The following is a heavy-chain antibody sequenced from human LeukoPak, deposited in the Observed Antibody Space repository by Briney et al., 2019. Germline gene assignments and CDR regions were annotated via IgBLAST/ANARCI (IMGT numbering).Heavy chain of an antibody. D-gene: IGHD2-2*01. Sequence: GSLRLSCAASGFTFSTYAMSWVRQAPGKGLEWVSAISDSGGSTYYADSVKGRFTISRDNSKNTLYLQMNSLRAEDTAVYYCAKDRPYCSSTSCPDYWGQGTLVTVSS. CDR1: GFTFSTYA. CDR3: AKDRPYCSSTSCPDY. J-gene: IGHJ4*02. CDR2: ISDSGGST. V-gene: IGHV3-23*01.